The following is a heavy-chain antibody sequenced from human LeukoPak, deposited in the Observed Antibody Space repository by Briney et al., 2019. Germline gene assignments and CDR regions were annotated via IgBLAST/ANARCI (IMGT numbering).Heavy chain of an antibody. CDR2: ISAYNGNT. V-gene: IGHV1-18*01. Sequence: ASVKVSCKASGYTFTSYGISWVRQAPGQGLEWMGWISAYNGNTNYAQKLQGRVTMTTDTSTSTAYMELRSLRSDDTAVYYCASHDYGDYDYYYYMDVWGKGTMVTVSS. D-gene: IGHD4-17*01. CDR1: GYTFTSYG. CDR3: ASHDYGDYDYYYYMDV. J-gene: IGHJ6*03.